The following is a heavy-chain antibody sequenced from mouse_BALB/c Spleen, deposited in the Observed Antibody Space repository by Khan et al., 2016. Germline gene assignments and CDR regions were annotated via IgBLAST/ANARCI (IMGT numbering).Heavy chain of an antibody. D-gene: IGHD1-1*01. CDR2: ISRGGNT. CDR3: TRGVTTVVDYFDY. Sequence: EVELVESGGGLVKPGGSLKLSCAASGFTFSSYAMSWVRQTPEKRLEWVASISRGGNTFYPDSLKGRFTISRDNARNILYLQMRSLRYEDTAMYYCTRGVTTVVDYFDYWGQGTTLTVSS. V-gene: IGHV5-6-5*01. J-gene: IGHJ2*01. CDR1: GFTFSSYA.